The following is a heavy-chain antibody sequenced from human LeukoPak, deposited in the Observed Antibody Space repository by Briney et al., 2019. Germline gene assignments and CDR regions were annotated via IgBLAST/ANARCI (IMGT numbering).Heavy chain of an antibody. CDR2: INPNSGGT. CDR3: ARVPPENASDI. J-gene: IGHJ3*02. V-gene: IGHV1-2*02. CDR1: GYTFTSYG. Sequence: ASVKVSCKASGYTFTSYGISWVRQAPGQGLEWMGWINPNSGGTNYAQKFQGRVTMTRDTSISTAYMELSRLRSDDTAVYYCARVPPENASDIWGQGTMVTVSS.